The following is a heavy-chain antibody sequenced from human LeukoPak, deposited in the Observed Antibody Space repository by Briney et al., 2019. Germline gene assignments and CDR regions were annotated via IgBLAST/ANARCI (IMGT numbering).Heavy chain of an antibody. Sequence: GGSLRLSCAASGFTFSSYSMNWVRQAPGKGLEWVSYISSSSSTIYYADSVKGRFTISRDNAKNSLYLQMNSLRAEDTAVYYCARLGLGIAAAGDFDYWGQGTLVTVSS. CDR1: GFTFSSYS. CDR3: ARLGLGIAAAGDFDY. CDR2: ISSSSSTI. D-gene: IGHD6-13*01. J-gene: IGHJ4*02. V-gene: IGHV3-48*01.